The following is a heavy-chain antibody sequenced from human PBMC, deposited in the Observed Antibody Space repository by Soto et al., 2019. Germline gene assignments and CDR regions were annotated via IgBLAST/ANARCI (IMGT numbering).Heavy chain of an antibody. Sequence: EASVKVSCKASGGTVSNYAISWVRQAPGQGLEWMGGTIPIFGTANYAQKFQGRVTITADKSTNTAYMELSSLRSEDTAIYYCARESHGIVAVPATVLGPFTWFDPWGQGTLVTVSS. V-gene: IGHV1-69*06. D-gene: IGHD2-2*02. J-gene: IGHJ5*02. CDR2: TIPIFGTA. CDR3: ARESHGIVAVPATVLGPFTWFDP. CDR1: GGTVSNYA.